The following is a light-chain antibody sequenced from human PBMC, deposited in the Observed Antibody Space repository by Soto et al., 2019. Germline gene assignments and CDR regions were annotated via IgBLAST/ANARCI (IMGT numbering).Light chain of an antibody. CDR3: QEYGDARWT. CDR2: GAS. V-gene: IGKV3-20*01. Sequence: EIVLTQSPGTLSLSPGERATLSCRASQRGSSNYLTWYQQKPGQPPRLLIYGASSRTAGIPDRFSGSGSGPDFTLTISRLEPEDFAVYYCQEYGDARWTFGQGTKVE. J-gene: IGKJ1*01. CDR1: QRGSSNY.